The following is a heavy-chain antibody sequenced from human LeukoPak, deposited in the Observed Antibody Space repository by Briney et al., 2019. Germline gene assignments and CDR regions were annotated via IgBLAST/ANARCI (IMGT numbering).Heavy chain of an antibody. CDR2: IYPSDSDT. D-gene: IGHD1-26*01. V-gene: IGHV5-51*01. Sequence: GESLKISCKASEYSFTSYWIGWVRQMPGKGLGWMGVIYPSDSDTVHSPSFQGQVTISADKSIRTAYLQWSSLKASDTAMYYCASRGGKSYFHTWGQGTLVTVSS. J-gene: IGHJ1*01. CDR3: ASRGGKSYFHT. CDR1: EYSFTSYW.